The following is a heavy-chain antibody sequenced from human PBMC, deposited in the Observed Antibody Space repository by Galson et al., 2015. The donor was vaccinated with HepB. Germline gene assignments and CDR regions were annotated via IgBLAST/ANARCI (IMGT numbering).Heavy chain of an antibody. J-gene: IGHJ6*02. D-gene: IGHD3-16*01. V-gene: IGHV6-1*01. Sequence: CAISGDSVSSNSAAWNWIRQSPSRGLEWLGRTYHRSKWYNDYAVSVKSRITINPDTSKNQFSLQLNSVTPEDTAVYYCARGEGALGYYYYGMDVWGQGTTVTASS. CDR3: ARGEGALGYYYYGMDV. CDR1: GDSVSSNSAA. CDR2: TYHRSKWYN.